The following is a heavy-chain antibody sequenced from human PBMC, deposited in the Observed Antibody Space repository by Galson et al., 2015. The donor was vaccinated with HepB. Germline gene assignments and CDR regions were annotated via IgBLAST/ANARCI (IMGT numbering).Heavy chain of an antibody. CDR2: ISYDGSNK. CDR3: AKDLEGLYGDYYY. D-gene: IGHD4-17*01. J-gene: IGHJ4*02. Sequence: SLRLSCAASGFTFSSYGMHWVRQAPGKGLEWVAVISYDGSNKYYADSVKGRLTISRDNSKNTLYLQMNSLRAEDTAVYYCAKDLEGLYGDYYYWGQGTLVTVSS. CDR1: GFTFSSYG. V-gene: IGHV3-30*18.